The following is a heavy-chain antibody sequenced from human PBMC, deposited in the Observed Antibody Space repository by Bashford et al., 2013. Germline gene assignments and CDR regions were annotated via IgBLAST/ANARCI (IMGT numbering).Heavy chain of an antibody. D-gene: IGHD6-19*01. J-gene: IGHJ5*02. CDR2: IWYDGSNK. CDR3: ARDQQWLVQGWFDP. Sequence: VRQAPGKGLEWVAVIWYDGSNKYYADSVKGRFTISRDNSKNTLYLQMNSLRAEDTAVYYCARDQQWLVQGWFDPWGQGTLVTVSS. V-gene: IGHV3-33*01.